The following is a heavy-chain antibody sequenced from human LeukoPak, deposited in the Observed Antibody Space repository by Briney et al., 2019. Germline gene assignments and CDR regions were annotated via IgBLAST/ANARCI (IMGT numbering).Heavy chain of an antibody. Sequence: GGSLRLSCAASGFTFSSYSMNWVRQAPGKGLEWVSSISSSSSYIYYADSVKGRFTISRGNAKNSLYLQMNSLRAEDTAVYYCAREGEGYYGSGSYSFDYWGQGTLVTVSS. J-gene: IGHJ4*02. CDR1: GFTFSSYS. V-gene: IGHV3-21*01. CDR2: ISSSSSYI. D-gene: IGHD3-10*01. CDR3: AREGEGYYGSGSYSFDY.